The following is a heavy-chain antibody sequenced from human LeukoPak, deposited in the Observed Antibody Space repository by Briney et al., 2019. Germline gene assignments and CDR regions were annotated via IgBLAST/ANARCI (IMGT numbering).Heavy chain of an antibody. Sequence: GRSLRLSCIGSGFAFDDYAVTWVRQAPGKGLEWISFIRSKTFGQATAYAASVKGRFTISRDDSKSIAYLQMNSLRTEDTAIYYCTRWTTVSYFDDWGQGIQVTVSS. CDR2: IRSKTFGQAT. D-gene: IGHD4-11*01. V-gene: IGHV3-49*04. CDR3: TRWTTVSYFDD. CDR1: GFAFDDYA. J-gene: IGHJ4*02.